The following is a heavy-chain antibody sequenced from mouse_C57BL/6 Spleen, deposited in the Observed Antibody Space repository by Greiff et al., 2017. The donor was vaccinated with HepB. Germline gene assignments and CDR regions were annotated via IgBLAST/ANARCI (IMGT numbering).Heavy chain of an antibody. CDR1: GFSLTSYG. V-gene: IGHV2-6-1*01. D-gene: IGHD2-3*01. CDR3: ARHEARYDGYYGAWFAY. CDR2: IWSDGST. Sequence: VQLKESGPGLVAPSQSLSITCTVSGFSLTSYGVHWVRQPPGKGLEWLVVIWSDGSTTYNSALKSRLSISKDNSKSQVFLKMNSLQTDDTAMYYCARHEARYDGYYGAWFAYWGQGTLVTVSA. J-gene: IGHJ3*01.